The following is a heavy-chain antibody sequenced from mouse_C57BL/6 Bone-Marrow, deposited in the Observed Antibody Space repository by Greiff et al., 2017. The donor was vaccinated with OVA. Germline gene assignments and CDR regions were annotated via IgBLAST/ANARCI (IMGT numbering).Heavy chain of an antibody. CDR3: TSPRQLRHFDY. D-gene: IGHD3-2*02. J-gene: IGHJ2*01. Sequence: QVHVKQSGAELVRPGASVTLSCKASGYTFTDYEMHWVKQTPVHGLEWIGAIDPETGGTAYNQKFKGKAILTADKSSSTAYMELRSLTSEDSAVYYCTSPRQLRHFDYWGQGTTLTVSS. V-gene: IGHV1-15*01. CDR1: GYTFTDYE. CDR2: IDPETGGT.